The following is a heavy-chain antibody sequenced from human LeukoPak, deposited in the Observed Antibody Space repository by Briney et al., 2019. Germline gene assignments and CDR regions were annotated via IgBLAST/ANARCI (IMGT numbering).Heavy chain of an antibody. CDR2: IGAGGTL. V-gene: IGHV3-13*01. CDR3: AREGGDEAFDV. J-gene: IGHJ3*01. CDR1: GFTLTKYD. Sequence: GGSLRLSCAASGFTLTKYDMHWVGHGRGKGLEGVSAIGAGGTLYYPASVKGRFTISREKANNSLSLQMDSLRAGDSAVYYCAREGGDEAFDVWGQGTVVTVSS. D-gene: IGHD3-16*01.